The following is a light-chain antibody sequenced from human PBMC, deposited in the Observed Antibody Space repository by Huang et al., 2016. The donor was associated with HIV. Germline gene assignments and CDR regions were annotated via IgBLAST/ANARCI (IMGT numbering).Light chain of an antibody. Sequence: EIVMTQSPATLSVSPGERATLSCRASQSVSSNLAWYRQKPGQAPRLLIYDASTRATGIPARFSGSGSGTEFTLTISSLQSEDFAVYYCQRYNNWPPWTFGQGTKVEIK. CDR2: DAS. V-gene: IGKV3-15*01. CDR1: QSVSSN. CDR3: QRYNNWPPWT. J-gene: IGKJ1*01.